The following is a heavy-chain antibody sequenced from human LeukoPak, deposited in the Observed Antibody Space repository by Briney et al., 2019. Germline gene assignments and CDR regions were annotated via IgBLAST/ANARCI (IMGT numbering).Heavy chain of an antibody. V-gene: IGHV5-51*01. D-gene: IGHD2-15*01. Sequence: RGESLKISCKASGYTLTTYWIAWVRQMPGKSLEWMGIIYPGDSETRYSPSFQGQVTISADKSISTAYLQWSSLKASDTAMYYCARPERGYCSGDSCYYWYFDLWGRSTLVTVSS. CDR1: GYTLTTYW. J-gene: IGHJ2*01. CDR3: ARPERGYCSGDSCYYWYFDL. CDR2: IYPGDSET.